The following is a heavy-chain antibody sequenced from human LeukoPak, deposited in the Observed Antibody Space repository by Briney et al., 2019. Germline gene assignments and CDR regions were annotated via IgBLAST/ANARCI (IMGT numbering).Heavy chain of an antibody. CDR1: GYTVTISA. D-gene: IGHD6-13*01. V-gene: IGHV1-3*01. Sequence: APAKVSCNASGYTVTISATHRGRQTLVPRVEWMGWINAGNGNTKYSQKFQGRVTITRDTSASTAYMELSSLRSEDTAVYYCARGGIAAAGTSWGQGTLVTVSS. J-gene: IGHJ5*02. CDR3: ARGGIAAAGTS. CDR2: INAGNGNT.